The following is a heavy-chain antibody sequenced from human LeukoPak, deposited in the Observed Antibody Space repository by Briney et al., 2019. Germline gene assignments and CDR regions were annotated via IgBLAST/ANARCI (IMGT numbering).Heavy chain of an antibody. J-gene: IGHJ4*02. CDR3: TRGPGSTWYSDY. Sequence: GGSLRLSCAASGFTVSSNYMNLVRQAPGKGLEWVSIIYSGGDTYYADSVKGRFTISRDNSKNTLYLQMNSLRPEDTAVYYCTRGPGSTWYSDYWGQGTLVTVSS. CDR2: IYSGGDT. CDR1: GFTVSSNY. V-gene: IGHV3-53*05. D-gene: IGHD6-13*01.